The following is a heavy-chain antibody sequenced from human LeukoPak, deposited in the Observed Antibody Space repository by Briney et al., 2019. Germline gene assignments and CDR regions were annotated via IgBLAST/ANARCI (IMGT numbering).Heavy chain of an antibody. J-gene: IGHJ4*02. Sequence: SETLSLTCTVSGGSMRSHYWNWIRQPPGTGLEWIGYISYTGSTNYNPSLKSRVTISVDTSKNQFSLKLSSVTAADTAVYYCAREGKYGSGSFDYWGQGTLVTVSS. CDR1: GGSMRSHY. V-gene: IGHV4-59*11. CDR3: AREGKYGSGSFDY. CDR2: ISYTGST. D-gene: IGHD3-10*01.